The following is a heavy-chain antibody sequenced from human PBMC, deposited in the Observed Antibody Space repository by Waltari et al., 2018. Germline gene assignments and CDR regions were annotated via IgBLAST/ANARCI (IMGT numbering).Heavy chain of an antibody. Sequence: QLQLQQSGPGLVRPWGTLSLTCTVSGDSMCTSYWWRLVRQPRGGGLEWIGQVRGDGKTNSMPSFASRIIVSLYAYNYQCSLTVTSATAADTAVDYCARDRGIGLFLDSWGPGTLVTVSP. CDR3: ARDRGIGLFLDS. D-gene: IGHD1-26*01. V-gene: IGHV4-4*02. CDR1: GDSMCTSYW. CDR2: VRGDGKT. J-gene: IGHJ4*02.